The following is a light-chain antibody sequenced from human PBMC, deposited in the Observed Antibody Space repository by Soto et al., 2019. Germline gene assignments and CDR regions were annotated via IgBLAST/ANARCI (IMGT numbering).Light chain of an antibody. V-gene: IGKV3-20*01. CDR2: GSS. CDR3: QQYGSSPIT. Sequence: EIVLTQSPGTLSLSPGERATLSCRASQTVSSTYFAWYQQKPGQAPRLLIYGSSSRATGIPDRFSGSGSGTDFTLTISRLEPEDFAVYYCQQYGSSPITFGQGTRLEIK. CDR1: QTVSSTY. J-gene: IGKJ5*01.